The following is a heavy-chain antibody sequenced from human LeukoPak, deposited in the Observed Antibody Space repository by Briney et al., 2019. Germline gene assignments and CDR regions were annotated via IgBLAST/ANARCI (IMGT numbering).Heavy chain of an antibody. D-gene: IGHD1-26*01. CDR2: IRASGDAT. CDR3: VRPSRGSSGGACDY. V-gene: IGHV3-23*01. J-gene: IGHJ4*02. Sequence: PGGSLRLSCAASGFTFSTYDMAWVRQAPGKGLEWVSAIRASGDATYYADSVKGRLTISRDNSKNTLYLQMNSLRAEDTAVYYCVRPSRGSSGGACDYWGQGTLVTVSS. CDR1: GFTFSTYD.